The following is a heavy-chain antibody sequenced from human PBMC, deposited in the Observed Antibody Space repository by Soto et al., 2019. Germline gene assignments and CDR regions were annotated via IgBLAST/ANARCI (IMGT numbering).Heavy chain of an antibody. D-gene: IGHD1-26*01. V-gene: IGHV1-18*04. Sequence: ASVKVSCKASGYTFTSYGISWVRQAPGQGLEWMGWISAYNGNTNYAQKLQGRVTMTTDTSTSTAYMELRSLRSDDTAVYYCARGGLGAPVSYYYYGMAVWRQETTVTVSS. J-gene: IGHJ6*02. CDR1: GYTFTSYG. CDR2: ISAYNGNT. CDR3: ARGGLGAPVSYYYYGMAV.